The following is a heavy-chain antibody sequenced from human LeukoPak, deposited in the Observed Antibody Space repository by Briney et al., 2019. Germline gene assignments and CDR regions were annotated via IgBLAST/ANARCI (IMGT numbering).Heavy chain of an antibody. D-gene: IGHD6-13*01. Sequence: GGSLRLSCAASGFTFSSYSMNWVRQAPGKGLDWVSSISSSSSYIYYADSVKGRFTISRDNAKNSLYLQMNSLRAEDTAVYYCARPDRIAAAGTSSAFDIWGQGTMVTVSS. V-gene: IGHV3-21*01. CDR2: ISSSSSYI. CDR3: ARPDRIAAAGTSSAFDI. CDR1: GFTFSSYS. J-gene: IGHJ3*02.